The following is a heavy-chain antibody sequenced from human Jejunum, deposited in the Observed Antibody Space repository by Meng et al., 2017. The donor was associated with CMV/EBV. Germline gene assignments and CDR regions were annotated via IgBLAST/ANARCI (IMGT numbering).Heavy chain of an antibody. CDR1: GGSVSSASYL. CDR3: ARMTGTNYFDY. Sequence: VRVQESGPGLVKPSQTLSLTCIVAGGSVSSASYLWSWIRQPAGKGLEGIGRMYSSGSTYYNPSLKSRLTMSIDTSKNQFSLELSSVTAADTAVYYCARMTGTNYFDYWGQGTLVTVSS. D-gene: IGHD3-9*01. J-gene: IGHJ4*02. V-gene: IGHV4-61*02. CDR2: MYSSGST.